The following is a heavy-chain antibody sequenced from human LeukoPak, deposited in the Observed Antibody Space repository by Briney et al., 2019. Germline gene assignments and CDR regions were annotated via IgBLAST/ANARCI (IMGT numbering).Heavy chain of an antibody. CDR2: ISGSGGST. J-gene: IGHJ4*02. V-gene: IGHV3-23*01. CDR3: ASGYSSSWSGEYYFDY. D-gene: IGHD6-13*01. Sequence: LGGSLRLSCAASGFTFSSYAMSWVRQAPGKGLEWVSAISGSGGSTYYADSVKGRFTISRDNSKNTLYLQMNSLRAEDTAVYYCASGYSSSWSGEYYFDYWGQGTLVTVSS. CDR1: GFTFSSYA.